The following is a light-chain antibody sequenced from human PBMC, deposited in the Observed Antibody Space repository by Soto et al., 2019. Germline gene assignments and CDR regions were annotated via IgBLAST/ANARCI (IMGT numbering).Light chain of an antibody. Sequence: IVMTQSHSTLSVSPGERATLSCMASQSVNSNYLAWYQQKPGQAPRLLIYGISKRATDIPDRFSGSGSGTEFTLTISSLQPEDFATYYCQQHGQWPITFGQRTRLET. V-gene: IGKV3D-15*01. CDR3: QQHGQWPIT. J-gene: IGKJ5*01. CDR2: GIS. CDR1: QSVNSN.